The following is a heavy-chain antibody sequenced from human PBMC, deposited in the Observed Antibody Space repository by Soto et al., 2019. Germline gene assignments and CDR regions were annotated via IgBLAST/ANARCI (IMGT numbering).Heavy chain of an antibody. CDR3: AHYRSGRAFDI. J-gene: IGHJ3*02. Sequence: QVQLQESGPGLVKPSQTLSLTCTVSGGSISSGDYYWSWIRQPPGKGLEWIGYIYYSGSTYYNPSLKSRVTLSVATSRNQFSLKLSSVTAADTAVYYCAHYRSGRAFDIWGQGTMVTVSS. CDR1: GGSISSGDYY. CDR2: IYYSGST. D-gene: IGHD6-19*01. V-gene: IGHV4-30-4*01.